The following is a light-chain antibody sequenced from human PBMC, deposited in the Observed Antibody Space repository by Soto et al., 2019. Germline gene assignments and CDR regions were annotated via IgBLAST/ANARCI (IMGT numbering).Light chain of an antibody. CDR1: QSFSNY. J-gene: IGKJ1*01. Sequence: DIQMTQSPSSVSASVGDRITITCRTSQSFSNYLTWYQHKPGKAPKLLISSATVLQSGVPSRFSGNGSGTDFTLTIIRLQPEYTATYYCQQTYTLPLTVGQGTRVEIK. CDR3: QQTYTLPLT. CDR2: SAT. V-gene: IGKV1-39*01.